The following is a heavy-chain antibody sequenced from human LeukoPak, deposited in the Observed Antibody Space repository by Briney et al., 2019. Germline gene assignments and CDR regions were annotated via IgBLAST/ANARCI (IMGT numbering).Heavy chain of an antibody. CDR2: FDPEDGET. CDR3: ATAEYCSGGSCYSLDY. V-gene: IGHV1-24*01. D-gene: IGHD2-15*01. J-gene: IGHJ4*02. CDR1: GYTLTELS. Sequence: GASVKVSCKVSGYTLTELSMHWVRQAPGKGLEWMGGFDPEDGETIYAQKFQGRVTMTEDTSTDTAYMELSSLRSEDTAAYYCATAEYCSGGSCYSLDYWGQGTLVTVSS.